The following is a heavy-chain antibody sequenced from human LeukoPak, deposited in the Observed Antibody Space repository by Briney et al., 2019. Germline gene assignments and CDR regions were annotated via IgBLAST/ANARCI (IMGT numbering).Heavy chain of an antibody. Sequence: GVSLRLSCTASGFTFSNSWMTWVRQAPGKGLEWVADIKEDGSVKNYVEYVKGRFTISRDNAKNTLHLQMSSLRVEDTAVYYCARDRAYSTYDYWGQGTLVRVSS. CDR2: IKEDGSVK. J-gene: IGHJ4*02. D-gene: IGHD2/OR15-2a*01. CDR1: GFTFSNSW. CDR3: ARDRAYSTYDY. V-gene: IGHV3-7*01.